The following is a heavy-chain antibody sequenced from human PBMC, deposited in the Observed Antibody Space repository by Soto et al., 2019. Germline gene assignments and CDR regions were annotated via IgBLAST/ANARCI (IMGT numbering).Heavy chain of an antibody. V-gene: IGHV3-23*01. Sequence: GGSLRLSCAASGFTFSSYAMGWVRQGPGKGLEWVAVVSIGGSTHYADSVRGRFTISRDNSKNTLSLQMNSLTAEDTAVYFCAKRRGAGGHFDYWGQGTLVTVSS. CDR3: AKRRGAGGHFDY. J-gene: IGHJ4*02. CDR2: VSIGGST. D-gene: IGHD2-15*01. CDR1: GFTFSSYA.